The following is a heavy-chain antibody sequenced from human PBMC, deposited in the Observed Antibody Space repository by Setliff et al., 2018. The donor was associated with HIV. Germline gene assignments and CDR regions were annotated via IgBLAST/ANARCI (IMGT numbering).Heavy chain of an antibody. CDR1: GYTFTSYA. J-gene: IGHJ4*02. Sequence: ASVKVSCKASGYTFTSYAMHWVRQAPGQRLEWMGWINAGNGNTKYSQKFQGRVTITRDTSASTAYMELSSLRSEDTAVYYCARVKRDYYDSSGSTYYFDYWGQGTLVTVSS. V-gene: IGHV1-3*01. CDR2: INAGNGNT. D-gene: IGHD3-22*01. CDR3: ARVKRDYYDSSGSTYYFDY.